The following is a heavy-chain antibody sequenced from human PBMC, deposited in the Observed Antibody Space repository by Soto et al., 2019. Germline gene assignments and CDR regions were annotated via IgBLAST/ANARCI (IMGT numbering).Heavy chain of an antibody. D-gene: IGHD6-6*01. CDR1: GFTFSSYG. CDR3: ARSNSSSSSHLYYYYGMDV. CDR2: IWYDGSNK. V-gene: IGHV3-33*01. J-gene: IGHJ6*02. Sequence: GGSLRLSCAASGFTFSSYGMHWVRQAPGKGLEWVAVIWYDGSNKYYADSVKGRFTISRDNSKNTLYLQMNSLRAEDTAVYYCARSNSSSSSHLYYYYGMDVWGQGTTVTVSS.